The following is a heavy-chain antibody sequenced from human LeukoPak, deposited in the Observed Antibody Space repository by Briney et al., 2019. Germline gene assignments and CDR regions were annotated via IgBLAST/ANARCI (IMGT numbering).Heavy chain of an antibody. CDR2: MNPNSGST. J-gene: IGHJ6*02. CDR1: GYSFTSYD. Sequence: GASVKVSCKASGYSFTSYDISWVRQATGQGLEWMGWMNPNSGSTGYAQKFQGRLTMARNTSTSTVYMELSSLRSEDTATYFCARAQNYYGSGKYYYYGMDVWGQGTTVIVSS. CDR3: ARAQNYYGSGKYYYYGMDV. V-gene: IGHV1-8*01. D-gene: IGHD3-10*01.